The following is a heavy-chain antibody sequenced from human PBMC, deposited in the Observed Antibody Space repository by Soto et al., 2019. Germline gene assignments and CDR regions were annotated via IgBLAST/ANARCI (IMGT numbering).Heavy chain of an antibody. Sequence: QDQLVQSGAEVKKPGASVTVYCKASGYSFTNYGITWVRQAPGQGLEWMGWISGFNGNTHYAQKLQGRVTMTTDASTSTAYMELTSLRSDDTAVYYCARDRGVAPPVAGNTHYYYYMDVWGKGTTVTVSS. J-gene: IGHJ6*03. D-gene: IGHD6-19*01. CDR3: ARDRGVAPPVAGNTHYYYYMDV. V-gene: IGHV1-18*01. CDR1: GYSFTNYG. CDR2: ISGFNGNT.